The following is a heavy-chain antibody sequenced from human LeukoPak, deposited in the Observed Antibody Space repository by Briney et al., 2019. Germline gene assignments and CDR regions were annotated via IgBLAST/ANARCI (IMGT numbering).Heavy chain of an antibody. J-gene: IGHJ3*02. V-gene: IGHV3-30*02. CDR3: AKDKTWIQLRWDAFDI. Sequence: GGSLRLSCAASGFTFSSYGMHWVRQAPGKGLEWVAFIRYDGSNKYYADSVKGRFTISRDNSKNTLYLQMNSLRAEDTAVYYCAKDKTWIQLRWDAFDIWGQGTMVTVSS. D-gene: IGHD5-18*01. CDR1: GFTFSSYG. CDR2: IRYDGSNK.